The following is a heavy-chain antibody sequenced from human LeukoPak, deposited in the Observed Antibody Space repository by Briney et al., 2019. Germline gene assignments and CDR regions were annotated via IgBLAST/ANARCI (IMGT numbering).Heavy chain of an antibody. Sequence: PGGSLRLSCAASGFTFSSHWMSWVRQAPGKGLEWVANIKQDGSEKYYVDSVKGRFTISRDNAKNSLYLQMNSLRAEDTAVYYCARDFLDLGSDYFDYWGQGTLVTVSS. CDR1: GFTFSSHW. V-gene: IGHV3-7*01. J-gene: IGHJ4*02. CDR2: IKQDGSEK. CDR3: ARDFLDLGSDYFDY. D-gene: IGHD3-16*01.